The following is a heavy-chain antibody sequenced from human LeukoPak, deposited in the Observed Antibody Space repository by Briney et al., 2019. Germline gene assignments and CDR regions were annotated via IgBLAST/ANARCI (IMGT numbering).Heavy chain of an antibody. D-gene: IGHD5-18*01. CDR3: ATIKSGYPFGYFDF. CDR1: GVSITTHY. J-gene: IGHJ4*02. Sequence: SETLSLTCTVSGVSITTHYWSWLRQPPGKELEWIAYMTDSETTKNNPSLKSRNTLSADTSKNQFSLSLSSVTEADTAVYFCATIKSGYPFGYFDFWGQGILVTVSS. CDR2: MTDSETT. V-gene: IGHV4-59*11.